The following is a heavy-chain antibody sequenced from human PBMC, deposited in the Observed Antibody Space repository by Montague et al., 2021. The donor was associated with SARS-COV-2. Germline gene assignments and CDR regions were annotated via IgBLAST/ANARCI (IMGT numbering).Heavy chain of an antibody. Sequence: SLRLSCAASGFTFSSYAMFWVRQAPGKGLERVSSISGNGGETYYADSVKGRLTTSRDNSKDTLYLQMNSLRAEDTATYYCAKAGFCSGGSCWGQGTPVTVS. V-gene: IGHV3-23*01. CDR2: ISGNGGET. CDR3: AKAGFCSGGSC. CDR1: GFTFSSYA. D-gene: IGHD2-15*01. J-gene: IGHJ4*02.